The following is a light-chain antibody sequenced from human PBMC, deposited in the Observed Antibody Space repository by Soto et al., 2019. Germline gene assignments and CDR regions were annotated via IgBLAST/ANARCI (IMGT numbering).Light chain of an antibody. CDR1: QSISSY. J-gene: IGKJ1*01. Sequence: GDRVTITCRASQSISSYLNWYQQKPGKAPKLLIYAASSLQSGVPSRFSGSGSGTDFTLTISSLQPGDFATYYCQQYNNWPTWTFGQGTKVDIK. CDR3: QQYNNWPTWT. CDR2: AAS. V-gene: IGKV1-39*01.